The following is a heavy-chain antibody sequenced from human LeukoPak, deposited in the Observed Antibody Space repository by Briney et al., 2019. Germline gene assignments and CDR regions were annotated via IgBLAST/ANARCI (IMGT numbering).Heavy chain of an antibody. CDR2: INPSGGST. J-gene: IGHJ5*02. CDR1: GYTFTSYY. D-gene: IGHD6-13*01. V-gene: IGHV1-46*01. CDR3: AREGIAAAALWFDP. Sequence: ASVKVSCKASGYTFTSYYMHWVRQAPGQGLEWMGIINPSGGSTSYAQKFQGRVTMTRDMSTSTAYMELSRLRSDDTAVYYCAREGIAAAALWFDPWGQGTLVTVSS.